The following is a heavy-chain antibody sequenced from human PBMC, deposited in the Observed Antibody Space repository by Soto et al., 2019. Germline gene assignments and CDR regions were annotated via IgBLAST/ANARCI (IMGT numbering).Heavy chain of an antibody. CDR2: ISAYNGNT. CDR3: ARVYCSSTSCYSHDAFDI. Sequence: ASVKVSCKASGYTFTSYGISWVRQAPGQGLEWMGWISAYNGNTNYAQKLQGRVTMTTDTSTSTAYMELRSLRSDDTAVYYCARVYCSSTSCYSHDAFDIWGQGTMVTVSS. CDR1: GYTFTSYG. D-gene: IGHD2-2*01. V-gene: IGHV1-18*01. J-gene: IGHJ3*02.